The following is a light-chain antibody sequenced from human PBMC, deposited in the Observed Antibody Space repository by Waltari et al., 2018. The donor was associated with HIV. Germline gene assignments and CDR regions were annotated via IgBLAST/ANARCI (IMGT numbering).Light chain of an antibody. CDR1: DTLDNF. V-gene: IGKV1-39*01. Sequence: DIQMTQSPSSLSASVGARVTITCRASDTLDNFLKWDYQKPGKAPNLLIFAATTLKDGVSSRFSGSGSGKDYNLTISSLQPEDFATYFCQQALRTPLNFGGGT. J-gene: IGKJ4*01. CDR3: QQALRTPLN. CDR2: AAT.